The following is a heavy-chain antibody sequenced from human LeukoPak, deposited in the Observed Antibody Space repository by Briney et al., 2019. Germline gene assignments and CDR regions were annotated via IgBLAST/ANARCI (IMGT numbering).Heavy chain of an antibody. V-gene: IGHV3-72*01. CDR1: GFTFSDHY. Sequence: GXSLRLSCAASGFTFSDHYMDWVRQAPGKGLEWVGRTRNKANSYTTEYAASVKGRFTISRDDSKNSLYLQMNSLKTEDTAVYYCAREWEDYDSSGYYYFDYWGQGTLVTVSS. J-gene: IGHJ4*02. CDR2: TRNKANSYTT. CDR3: AREWEDYDSSGYYYFDY. D-gene: IGHD3-22*01.